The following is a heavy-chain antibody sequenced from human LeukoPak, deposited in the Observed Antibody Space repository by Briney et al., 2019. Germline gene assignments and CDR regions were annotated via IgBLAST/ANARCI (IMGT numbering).Heavy chain of an antibody. Sequence: ASVKVSCKASGGTFSSYAISWVRQAPGQGLEWMGGIIPIFGTANYAQKFQGRVTITADESTSTAYMELSSLRSEDTAVYYCARSTNYYDSSGYYGYAGYWGQGTLVTVSS. V-gene: IGHV1-69*13. CDR1: GGTFSSYA. D-gene: IGHD3-22*01. J-gene: IGHJ4*02. CDR3: ARSTNYYDSSGYYGYAGY. CDR2: IIPIFGTA.